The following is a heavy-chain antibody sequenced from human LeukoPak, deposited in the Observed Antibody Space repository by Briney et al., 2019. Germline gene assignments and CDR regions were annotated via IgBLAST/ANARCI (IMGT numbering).Heavy chain of an antibody. CDR2: ISAYNGNT. Sequence: GASVKVSCKDSGYTFTSYGISWVRQAPGQGLEWMGWISAYNGNTNYAQKLQGRVTMTTDTSTSTAYMELRSLRSDDTAVYYCARVFGPTGYCSSTSCPRGYFDYWGQGTLVTVSS. V-gene: IGHV1-18*01. CDR3: ARVFGPTGYCSSTSCPRGYFDY. J-gene: IGHJ4*02. CDR1: GYTFTSYG. D-gene: IGHD2-2*01.